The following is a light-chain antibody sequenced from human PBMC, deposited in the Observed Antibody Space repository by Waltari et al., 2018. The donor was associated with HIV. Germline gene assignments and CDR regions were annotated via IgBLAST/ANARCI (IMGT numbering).Light chain of an antibody. V-gene: IGLV1-44*01. CDR2: TNN. CDR3: AAWDDSLNGFV. CDR1: SSNIGSNT. J-gene: IGLJ1*01. Sequence: QSVLTQPPSASGTPGQRVTISCSGSSSNIGSNTVNWYQHLPGTAPKLLIFTNNHRPSGVPDRFSGSKSGTSASLAISGLQSEDDADYYCAAWDDSLNGFVFGTGTKVTVL.